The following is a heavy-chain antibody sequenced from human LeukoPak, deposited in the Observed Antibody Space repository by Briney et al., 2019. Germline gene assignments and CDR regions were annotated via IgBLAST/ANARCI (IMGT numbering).Heavy chain of an antibody. J-gene: IGHJ4*02. D-gene: IGHD2-2*01. CDR1: GYTFTSYG. Sequence: ASVKVSCKASGYTFTSYGISWLRQAPGQGLDWMGLINAYNGNTNYAHKLQGRVTMTTDTSTRTAYMELRSLRSDDAAVYSCARDYCSSTSCYFADYWGQGTLVTVSS. CDR3: ARDYCSSTSCYFADY. CDR2: INAYNGNT. V-gene: IGHV1-18*01.